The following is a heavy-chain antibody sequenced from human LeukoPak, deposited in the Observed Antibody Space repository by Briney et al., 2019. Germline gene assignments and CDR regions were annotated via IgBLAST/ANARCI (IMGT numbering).Heavy chain of an antibody. CDR2: IWYDGSNK. CDR3: AEPDRGSSSWAPWFDP. Sequence: GRSLRLFCAASGFTFSSYGMHWVRQAPGKGLEWVAVIWYDGSNKYYADSVKGRFTISRDNSKNTLYLQMNSLRAEDTAVYYCAEPDRGSSSWAPWFDPWGQGTLVTVPS. J-gene: IGHJ5*02. CDR1: GFTFSSYG. D-gene: IGHD6-13*01. V-gene: IGHV3-33*06.